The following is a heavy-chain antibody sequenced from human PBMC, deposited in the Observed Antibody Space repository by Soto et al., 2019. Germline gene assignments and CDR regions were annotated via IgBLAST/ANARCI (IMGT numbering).Heavy chain of an antibody. D-gene: IGHD2-21*01. CDR2: ITAYDGNT. Sequence: QVQLVQSGAEVKKPGASVKVSCKASGYTFTSYGISWVRQVPGQGLEWMGWITAYDGNTKYIQKIRGRVTMTTDTSTSTAYMELRSLNSDDTAVYYCARKQNHYSDAFDIWGQGTMVTVSS. CDR3: ARKQNHYSDAFDI. CDR1: GYTFTSYG. V-gene: IGHV1-18*01. J-gene: IGHJ3*02.